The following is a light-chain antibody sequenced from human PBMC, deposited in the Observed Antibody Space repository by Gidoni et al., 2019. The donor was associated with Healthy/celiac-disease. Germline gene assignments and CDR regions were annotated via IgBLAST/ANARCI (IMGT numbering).Light chain of an antibody. CDR3: QQRSNWPLT. CDR1: QSVSSY. CDR2: DAS. Sequence: ESVVTQSPATLSLSPGERATLSCRASQSVSSYLAWYQQKPGQAPRLLIYDASNRATGIPARFRGSGSGTDFTLTISSLEPEDFAVYYCQQRSNWPLTFGGXTKVEIK. J-gene: IGKJ4*01. V-gene: IGKV3-11*01.